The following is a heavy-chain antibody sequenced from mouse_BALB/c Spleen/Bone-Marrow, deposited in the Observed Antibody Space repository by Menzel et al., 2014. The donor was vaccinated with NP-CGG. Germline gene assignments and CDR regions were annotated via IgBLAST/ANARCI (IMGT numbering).Heavy chain of an antibody. V-gene: IGHV5-4*02. CDR3: ARECGASDDYYFEV. J-gene: IGHJ1*01. CDR2: ISDGGSYT. CDR1: GFTFSDYY. D-gene: IGHD2-13*01. Sequence: DVHLVESGGGLVKPGGSLKLSCAASGFTFSDYYMYWVRQTPEKRLEWVATISDGGSYTYYPDSVKGRFTVSRDNAKNSMCLQMSRVKCEETDMYYCARECGASDDYYFEVWGAGTTGTVSS.